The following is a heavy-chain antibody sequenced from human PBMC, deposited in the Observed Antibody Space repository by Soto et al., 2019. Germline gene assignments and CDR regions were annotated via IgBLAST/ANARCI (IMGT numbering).Heavy chain of an antibody. Sequence: SETLSLTCAVSGGSISSSSWWSWVRQPPGKGLEWIGEIYHSGSTNYNPSLKSRVTISVGKSKNQFSLKLSSVTAADTAVYYCAKVVGGYYYAMDVWGQGTTVTVS. D-gene: IGHD2-2*01. J-gene: IGHJ6*02. CDR3: AKVVGGYYYAMDV. CDR1: GGSISSSSW. CDR2: IYHSGST. V-gene: IGHV4-4*02.